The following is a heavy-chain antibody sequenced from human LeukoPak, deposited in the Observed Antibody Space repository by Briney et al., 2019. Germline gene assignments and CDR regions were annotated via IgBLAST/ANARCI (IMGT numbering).Heavy chain of an antibody. J-gene: IGHJ4*02. CDR2: ISGRGGNT. Sequence: SGGSLRLSCAASGLTFNNYALTWIRQAPGKGLEWVSSISGRGGNTYYADSVKGRFTISRDNAKNTLYLQMNSLRAEDTAVYYCARDWKIDYWGQGTLVTVSS. V-gene: IGHV3-23*01. D-gene: IGHD1-1*01. CDR3: ARDWKIDY. CDR1: GLTFNNYA.